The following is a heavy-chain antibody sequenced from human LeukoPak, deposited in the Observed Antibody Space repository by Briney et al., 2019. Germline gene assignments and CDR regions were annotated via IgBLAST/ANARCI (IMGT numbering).Heavy chain of an antibody. J-gene: IGHJ4*02. CDR1: GGSISSYY. CDR3: ARDRPGGSSLDY. CDR2: IYYSGST. V-gene: IGHV4-59*01. D-gene: IGHD6-13*01. Sequence: SETLSLTCAVSGGSISSYYWSWIRQPPGKGLEWIGYIYYSGSTNYNPSLKSRVTISVDTSKNQFSLKLSSVTAADTAVYYCARDRPGGSSLDYWGQGTLVTVSS.